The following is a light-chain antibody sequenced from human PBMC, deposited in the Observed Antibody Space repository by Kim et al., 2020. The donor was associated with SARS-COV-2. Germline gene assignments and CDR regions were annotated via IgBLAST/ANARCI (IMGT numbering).Light chain of an antibody. CDR2: DVS. CDR3: RSYTCSSTRG. Sequence: GQAITISCTGTSSVVGGYNYVSWYQQHPGKAPKLMIYDVSNRPSGVSNRFSGSKSGNTASLTISGLQAEDEADCYCRSYTCSSTRGFGAGTHLPVL. V-gene: IGLV2-14*03. J-gene: IGLJ2*01. CDR1: SSVVGGYNY.